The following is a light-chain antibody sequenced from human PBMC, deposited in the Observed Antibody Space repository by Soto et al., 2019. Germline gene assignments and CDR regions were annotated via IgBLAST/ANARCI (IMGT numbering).Light chain of an antibody. CDR2: DVN. CDR3: CSYAGSYTMV. CDR1: SSDVGGYTY. J-gene: IGLJ2*01. Sequence: QSALTQPRSVSGSPGQSVTVSCTGTSSDVGGYTYVSWYQQHPGKAPKLMIYDVNERPSGVPDRFSGSKSGNTASLTISGLQAEDEADYYCCSYAGSYTMVFGGGTQLTVL. V-gene: IGLV2-11*01.